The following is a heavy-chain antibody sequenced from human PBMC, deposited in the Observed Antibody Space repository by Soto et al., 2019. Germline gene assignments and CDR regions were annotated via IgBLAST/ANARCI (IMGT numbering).Heavy chain of an antibody. J-gene: IGHJ6*03. CDR3: ARDLAIVGDSKHMDV. V-gene: IGHV3-33*01. CDR1: GFTFSSYG. Sequence: GGSLRLSCAASGFTFSSYGMHWVRQAPGKGLEWVAVIWYDGSNKYYADSVKGRFTISRDNSKNTLYLQMNSLRAEDTAVYYCARDLAIVGDSKHMDVWGKGTTVTVSS. D-gene: IGHD4-17*01. CDR2: IWYDGSNK.